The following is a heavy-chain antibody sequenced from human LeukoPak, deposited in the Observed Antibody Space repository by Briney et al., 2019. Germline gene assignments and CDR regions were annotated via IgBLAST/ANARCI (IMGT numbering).Heavy chain of an antibody. CDR3: ARDPSFDY. J-gene: IGHJ4*02. CDR2: IIPIFGTA. CDR1: GGTFSSYA. V-gene: IGHV1-69*05. Sequence: VASVKVYCKASGGTFSSYAISWVRQAPGQGLEWMGGIIPIFGTANYAQKFQGRVTITTDESTSTAYMELSSLRSEDTAVYYCARDPSFDYWGQGTLVTVSS.